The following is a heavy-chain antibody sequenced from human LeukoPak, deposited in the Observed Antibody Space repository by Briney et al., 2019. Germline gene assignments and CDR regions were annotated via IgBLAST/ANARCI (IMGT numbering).Heavy chain of an antibody. V-gene: IGHV3-23*01. J-gene: IGHJ4*02. D-gene: IGHD4-17*01. CDR2: ISGSGGST. CDR1: GFTFSSYA. CDR3: AKHPTERIYGDYAANSYFDY. Sequence: GSLRLSCAASGFTFSSYAMSWVRQAPGKGLEWVSAISGSGGSTYYADSVKGRFTISRDNSKNTLYLQMNSLRAEDTAVYYCAKHPTERIYGDYAANSYFDYWGQGTLVTVSS.